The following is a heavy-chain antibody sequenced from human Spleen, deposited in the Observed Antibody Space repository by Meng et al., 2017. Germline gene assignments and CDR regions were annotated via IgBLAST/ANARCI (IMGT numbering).Heavy chain of an antibody. Sequence: SETLSLTCAVSGYSFSGCYCWGWIRQPPGKGREWIGILYHRGTTYYNPSLKSRVTISADTSKNHFSLKLSSVTAADTAVYYCARGLSHDYVWGNYRYQYYFDYWGQGTRVTVSS. J-gene: IGHJ4*01. D-gene: IGHD3-16*02. CDR2: LYHRGTT. CDR3: ARGLSHDYVWGNYRYQYYFDY. CDR1: GYSFSGCYC. V-gene: IGHV4-38-2*01.